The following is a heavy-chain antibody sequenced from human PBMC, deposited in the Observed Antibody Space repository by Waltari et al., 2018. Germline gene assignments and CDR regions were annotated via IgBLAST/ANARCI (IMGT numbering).Heavy chain of an antibody. CDR2: ISGSGGST. Sequence: EVQLLESGGGLVQPGGSLRLSCAASGFTFSSYAMSWVRQAPGKGLEWVSAISGSGGSTYYADSVKGRFTISRDNAKNTLYLHMSSLRAEDTAVYYCIRENIAAAGLESWGQGTLVTVSS. V-gene: IGHV3-23*01. CDR1: GFTFSSYA. D-gene: IGHD6-13*01. J-gene: IGHJ4*02. CDR3: IRENIAAAGLES.